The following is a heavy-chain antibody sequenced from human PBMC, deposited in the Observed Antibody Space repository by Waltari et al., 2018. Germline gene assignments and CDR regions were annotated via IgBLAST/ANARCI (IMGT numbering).Heavy chain of an antibody. CDR1: GFTFDDYA. CDR3: AKETGYYAFDI. Sequence: EVQLVESGGGLVQPGRSLRLSCAASGFTFDDYAMHWVRQAPGKGLEWVSGISWSSGSIGYADSVKGRFTIARDNAKNSLYLQMNSLRAEDTALYYCAKETGYYAFDIWGQGTMVTVSS. J-gene: IGHJ3*02. CDR2: ISWSSGSI. D-gene: IGHD3-9*01. V-gene: IGHV3-9*01.